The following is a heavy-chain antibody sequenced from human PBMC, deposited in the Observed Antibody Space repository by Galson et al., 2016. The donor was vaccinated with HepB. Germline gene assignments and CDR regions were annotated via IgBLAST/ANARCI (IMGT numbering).Heavy chain of an antibody. CDR3: ARVNRIGVVGLPDY. V-gene: IGHV4-61*01. CDR2: IFYNGRT. Sequence: SETLSLTCTVSGGSVSSDNYFWSRIRQSPVKGLEWIGNIFYNGRTNYNPSLESRVTMSVDTSKNQFSLNLSSVTPADTAVYYCARVNRIGVVGLPDYWGQGTLVTVSS. CDR1: GGSVSSDNYF. D-gene: IGHD3-22*01. J-gene: IGHJ4*02.